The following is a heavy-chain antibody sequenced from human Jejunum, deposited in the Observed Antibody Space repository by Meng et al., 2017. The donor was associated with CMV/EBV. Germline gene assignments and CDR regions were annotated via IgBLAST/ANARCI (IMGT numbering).Heavy chain of an antibody. Sequence: YAMSWVRQAPGKGLEWLSVIYSGGSVTYYANSVKGRFTISRDNSKDTVYLQMNSLRAEDTAVYYCAKVVRFPRGGSYTYYYGMDVWGQGTAVTVSS. CDR3: AKVVRFPRGGSYTYYYGMDV. J-gene: IGHJ6*01. CDR1: YA. D-gene: IGHD3-10*01. V-gene: IGHV3-23*03. CDR2: IYSGGSVT.